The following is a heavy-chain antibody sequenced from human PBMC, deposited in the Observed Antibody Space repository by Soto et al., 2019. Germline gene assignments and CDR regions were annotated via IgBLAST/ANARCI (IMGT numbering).Heavy chain of an antibody. CDR3: AKDQKLVWVESPYYYGMDV. Sequence: QVQLVESGGGVVQPGRSLRLSCAASGFTFSSYGMHWVRQAPSKGLEWVAVISYDGSNKYYADSVKGRFTISRDNSKNTLYLQMNSLRAEDTAVYYCAKDQKLVWVESPYYYGMDVWGQGTTVTVSS. CDR1: GFTFSSYG. V-gene: IGHV3-30*18. CDR2: ISYDGSNK. D-gene: IGHD6-6*01. J-gene: IGHJ6*02.